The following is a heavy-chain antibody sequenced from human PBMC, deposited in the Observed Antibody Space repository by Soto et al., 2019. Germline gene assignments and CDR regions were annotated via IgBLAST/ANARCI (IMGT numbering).Heavy chain of an antibody. D-gene: IGHD3-9*01. V-gene: IGHV4-34*02. CDR3: ARVGPKTYYDPLTASEFAS. CDR2: INDIGST. Sequence: QVQLQQWGARLLKPSETLSLTCAVYGGSFRGYYWSWIRQSPGKGLEWIAEINDIGSTNYNPSLKSRVTISVDPSKNHFSLKLISVTAADTAVYYCARVGPKTYYDPLTASEFASWGQGTLVTVSS. J-gene: IGHJ4*02. CDR1: GGSFRGYY.